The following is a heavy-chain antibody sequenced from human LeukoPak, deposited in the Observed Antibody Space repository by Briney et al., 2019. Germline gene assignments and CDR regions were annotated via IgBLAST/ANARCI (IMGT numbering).Heavy chain of an antibody. D-gene: IGHD3-10*01. J-gene: IGHJ1*01. CDR3: ARALSGSRAEYFQH. V-gene: IGHV3-48*01. CDR1: GFTFSSYS. CDR2: ISSSSSTI. Sequence: GVSLRLSCAASGFTFSSYSMNWVRQAPGKGLEWVSYISSSSSTIYYADSVKGRFTISRDNAKNSLYLQMNSLRAEDTAVYYCARALSGSRAEYFQHWGQGTLVTVSS.